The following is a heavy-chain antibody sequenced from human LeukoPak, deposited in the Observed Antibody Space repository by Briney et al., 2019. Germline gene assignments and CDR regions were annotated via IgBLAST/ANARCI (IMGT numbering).Heavy chain of an antibody. CDR1: GFTFDDYG. CDR3: AKSGSSGWPYDAFDI. J-gene: IGHJ3*02. V-gene: IGHV3-48*01. CDR2: ISSFSGTI. Sequence: GGSLRLSCAASGFTFDDYGMSWVRQAPGKGLEWVSYISSFSGTINYADSVKGRFTISRDNSKNTLYLQMNSLRAEDTAVYYCAKSGSSGWPYDAFDIWGQGTMVTVSS. D-gene: IGHD6-19*01.